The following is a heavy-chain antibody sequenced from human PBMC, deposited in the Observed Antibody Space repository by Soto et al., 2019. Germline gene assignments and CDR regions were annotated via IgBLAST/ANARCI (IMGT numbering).Heavy chain of an antibody. J-gene: IGHJ4*02. V-gene: IGHV1-2*04. CDR3: AGDRSGTGDAYDY. CDR2: INPNSGGT. Sequence: QVQLVQSGAEVKKPGASVKVSCKASGYTFTGYYMHWVRQAPGQGLEWMGWINPNSGGTNYAQKFQGWVTGTGDTSISTAYMELSRRRSDDTAVYYCAGDRSGTGDAYDYWGQGTLVTVSS. CDR1: GYTFTGYY. D-gene: IGHD7-27*01.